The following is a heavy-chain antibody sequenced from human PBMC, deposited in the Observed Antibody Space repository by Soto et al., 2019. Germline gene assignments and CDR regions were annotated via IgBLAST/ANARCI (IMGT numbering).Heavy chain of an antibody. J-gene: IGHJ3*02. V-gene: IGHV3-30-3*01. CDR1: GFTFSSYA. CDR3: ARERTPRAGAFDI. Sequence: QVQLVESGGGVVQPGRSLRLSCAASGFTFSSYAMHWVRQAPGKGLEWVAVISYDGSNKYYADSVKGRFTISRDNSKNTLYLQMNSLRAEDTAVYYCARERTPRAGAFDIWGQGTMVTVSS. CDR2: ISYDGSNK. D-gene: IGHD6-19*01.